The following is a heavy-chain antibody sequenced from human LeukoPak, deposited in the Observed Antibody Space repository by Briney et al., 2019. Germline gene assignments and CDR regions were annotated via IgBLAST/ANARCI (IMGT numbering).Heavy chain of an antibody. CDR3: STWAFYHGLDV. CDR2: IHADGGRT. Sequence: GGSLRLSCAASGFSFGDYAMPWVRQPPGRGLKCVAHIHADGGRTFYAGSVNGRFTISRDNGKNSLYLQMNSLTSDDTALYYCSTWAFYHGLDVWGQGTTVTVSS. V-gene: IGHV3-43*02. CDR1: GFSFGDYA. J-gene: IGHJ6*02. D-gene: IGHD2/OR15-2a*01.